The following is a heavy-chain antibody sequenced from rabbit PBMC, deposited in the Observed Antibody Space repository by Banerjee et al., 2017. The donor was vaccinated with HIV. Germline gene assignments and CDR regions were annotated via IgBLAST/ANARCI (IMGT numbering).Heavy chain of an antibody. D-gene: IGHD1-1*01. J-gene: IGHJ2*01. V-gene: IGHV1S45*01. Sequence: QEQLEESGGGLVKPEGSLTLTCTASGFSFSDKAVMCWVRQAPGKGLEWITCINAITGRAVYASWAKGRFTFSKTSSTTVTLQMTSLTAADTATYFCARNYVNAFDPWGPGTLRHRL. CDR1: GFSFSDKAV. CDR2: INAITGRA. CDR3: ARNYVNAFDP.